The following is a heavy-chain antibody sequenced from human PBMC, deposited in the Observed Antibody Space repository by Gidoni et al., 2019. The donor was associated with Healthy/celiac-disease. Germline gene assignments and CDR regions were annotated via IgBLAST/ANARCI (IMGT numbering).Heavy chain of an antibody. V-gene: IGHV4-59*01. J-gene: IGHJ4*02. CDR1: GGSISSYY. Sequence: QVQLQESGPGLVKPSETLSLTCTVSGGSISSYYWRWIRQPPGKGLEWIGYIYYSGSTNYNPSLKSRVTISVDTSKNQFSLKLSSVTAADTAVYYCARGGHYYGSGSSVDYWGQGTLVTVSS. CDR3: ARGGHYYGSGSSVDY. D-gene: IGHD3-10*01. CDR2: IYYSGST.